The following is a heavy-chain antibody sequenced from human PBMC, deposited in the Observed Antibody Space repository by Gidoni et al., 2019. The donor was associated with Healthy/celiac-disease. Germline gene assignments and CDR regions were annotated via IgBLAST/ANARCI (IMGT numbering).Heavy chain of an antibody. V-gene: IGHV3-30*18. CDR1: GFPFSSYG. J-gene: IGHJ5*02. Sequence: QVQLVESGGGVVQPGRSLRLSCAASGFPFSSYGMHWVLQAPGKGLEWVAVISYDGSNKYYADSVKGRFTISRDNSKNTLYLQMNSLRAEDTAVYYCAKGVAYYYDSSGYPTWGQGTLVTVSS. D-gene: IGHD3-22*01. CDR2: ISYDGSNK. CDR3: AKGVAYYYDSSGYPT.